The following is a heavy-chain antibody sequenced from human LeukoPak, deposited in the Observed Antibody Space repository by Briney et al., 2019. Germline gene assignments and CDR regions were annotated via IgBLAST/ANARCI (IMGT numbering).Heavy chain of an antibody. CDR2: IYYSGST. Sequence: SETLSLTRTVSGGSISSSSYYWGWIRQPPGKGLEWIGSIYYSGSTYYNPSLKSRVTISVDTSKNQFSLKLSSVTAADTAVYYCARHPRASSSWYKGYWGQGTLVTVSS. J-gene: IGHJ4*02. CDR1: GGSISSSSYY. V-gene: IGHV4-39*01. CDR3: ARHPRASSSWYKGY. D-gene: IGHD6-13*01.